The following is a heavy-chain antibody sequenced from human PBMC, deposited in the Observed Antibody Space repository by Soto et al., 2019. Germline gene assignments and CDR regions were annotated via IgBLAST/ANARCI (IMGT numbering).Heavy chain of an antibody. CDR3: ARAQQWLVRYDFDY. Sequence: QVQLVQSGAEVKKPGSSVKVSCKASGGTFSSYAISWVLQAPGQGLEWMGGIIPIFGTANYAQKFQGRVTITADESTSTAYMELSSLRSEDTAVYYCARAQQWLVRYDFDYWGQGTLVTVSS. CDR2: IIPIFGTA. J-gene: IGHJ4*02. D-gene: IGHD6-19*01. CDR1: GGTFSSYA. V-gene: IGHV1-69*12.